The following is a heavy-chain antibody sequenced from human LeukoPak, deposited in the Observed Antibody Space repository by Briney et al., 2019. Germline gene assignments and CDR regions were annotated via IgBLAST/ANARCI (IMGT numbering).Heavy chain of an antibody. V-gene: IGHV1-69*06. Sequence: GSSVKVSCKASGGTFSSYAISWVRQAPGQGLEWMGGIIPIFGTANYAQKFQGRVTITADKSTSTAYMELSSLRSEDTAVYYCARTQCEYYYYYYMDVWGKGTTVTVSS. J-gene: IGHJ6*03. CDR1: GGTFSSYA. CDR2: IIPIFGTA. CDR3: ARTQCEYYYYYYMDV.